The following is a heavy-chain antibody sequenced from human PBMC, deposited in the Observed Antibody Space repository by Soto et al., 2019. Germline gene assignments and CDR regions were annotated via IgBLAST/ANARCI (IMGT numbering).Heavy chain of an antibody. CDR3: ARGPSTAAPLSDWYFDL. J-gene: IGHJ2*01. CDR1: GFTFSSYA. V-gene: IGHV3-23*01. D-gene: IGHD2-2*01. CDR2: ISGSGCST. Sequence: GGSLRLSCAASGFTFSSYAMSWVLQAPGKGLEWVSAISGSGCSTYYADSVKGRFTIPRDNSKNPLYLQMNSLRAEDTAVYYCARGPSTAAPLSDWYFDLWGRGILVTVSS.